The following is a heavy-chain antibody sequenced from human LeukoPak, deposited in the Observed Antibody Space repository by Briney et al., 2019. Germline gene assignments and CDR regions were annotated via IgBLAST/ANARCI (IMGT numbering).Heavy chain of an antibody. CDR3: ARRDCSGGSCFSIY. CDR2: IYHGDSDT. Sequence: GASLQICCKGSGSTFTTYWIGWVRQLPGKGLEWMGMIYHGDSDTIYSPSFQAQVTISVDKSISTAYLQWSSLKASDTAMYYCARRDCSGGSCFSIYWGQGTLVTVSS. CDR1: GSTFTTYW. D-gene: IGHD2-15*01. V-gene: IGHV5-51*01. J-gene: IGHJ4*02.